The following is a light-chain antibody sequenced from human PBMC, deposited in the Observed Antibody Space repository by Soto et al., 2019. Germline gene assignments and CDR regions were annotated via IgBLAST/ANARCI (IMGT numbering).Light chain of an antibody. CDR2: GAS. CDR1: QSVNSN. CDR3: HQYNNWPKT. Sequence: DRVMTQSPAILSVSPGERATLSCRASQSVNSNLAWYQQKPGQGPRLLIYGASTRATGITARFSGSGSGTEFTLTISSLQSQDFAVYYCHQYNNWPKTSGQGTKLEIK. V-gene: IGKV3-15*01. J-gene: IGKJ2*01.